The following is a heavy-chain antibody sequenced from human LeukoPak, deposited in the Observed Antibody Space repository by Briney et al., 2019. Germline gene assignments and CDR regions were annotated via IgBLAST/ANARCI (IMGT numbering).Heavy chain of an antibody. Sequence: GGSLRLSCAASGFTFSNYAMSWVRQAPEKGLEWVSAITGSGGNTYYADSVKGRFTISRDNSKNTVFLQMNSLRAEDTAVYYCAKWGDYDVLTGYYVSDYWGQGTLVTVSS. V-gene: IGHV3-23*01. CDR3: AKWGDYDVLTGYYVSDY. D-gene: IGHD3-9*01. CDR1: GFTFSNYA. J-gene: IGHJ4*02. CDR2: ITGSGGNT.